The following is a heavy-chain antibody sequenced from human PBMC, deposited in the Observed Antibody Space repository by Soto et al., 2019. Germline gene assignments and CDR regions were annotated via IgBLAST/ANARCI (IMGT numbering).Heavy chain of an antibody. CDR1: GGSISSGGYY. V-gene: IGHV4-31*03. CDR3: ARGGPRYYYGCTSFDY. D-gene: IGHD3-10*01. CDR2: IYYSGST. J-gene: IGHJ4*02. Sequence: QVQLQESGPGLVKPSQTLSLTCTVSGGSISSGGYYWSWIRQHPGKGLEWIGYIYYSGSTYYNPSLMDRGTISVDPSKYQFSLKLSSVTAADTAVYYCARGGPRYYYGCTSFDYWGQGTLVTVSS.